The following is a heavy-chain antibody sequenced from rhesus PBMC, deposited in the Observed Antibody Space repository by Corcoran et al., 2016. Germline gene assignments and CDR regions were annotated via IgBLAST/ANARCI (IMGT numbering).Heavy chain of an antibody. CDR1: GGSISHSYY. D-gene: IGHD1-14*01. CDR3: ARSDGTTRLDYFDY. Sequence: QVQLQESGPGRVKPSETLSLPGAAPGGSISHSYYWSWIRQPPGTGLEWFGYSYGSGGSTYYNPSLKSRVTISTATSKNQFSLKLSSVTAADTAVYYCARSDGTTRLDYFDYWGQGVLVTVSS. CDR2: SYGSGGST. V-gene: IGHV4S7*01. J-gene: IGHJ4*01.